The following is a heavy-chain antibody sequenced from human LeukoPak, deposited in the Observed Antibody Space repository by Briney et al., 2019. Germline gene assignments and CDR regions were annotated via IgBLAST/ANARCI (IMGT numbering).Heavy chain of an antibody. Sequence: ASVKVSCKASGHTFTSYGISWVRQAPGQGLEWMGWISADNGNTNYAQKVQGRVTMTTDTSTSTVYMELRSLRSDDTAVYYCARDIGYCSGGSCRYWFDPWGQGTLVTVSS. CDR2: ISADNGNT. CDR3: ARDIGYCSGGSCRYWFDP. J-gene: IGHJ5*02. V-gene: IGHV1-18*01. CDR1: GHTFTSYG. D-gene: IGHD2-15*01.